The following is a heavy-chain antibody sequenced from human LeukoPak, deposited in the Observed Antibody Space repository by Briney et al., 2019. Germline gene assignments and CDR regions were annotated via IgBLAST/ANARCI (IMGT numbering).Heavy chain of an antibody. CDR2: MNPNSGST. Sequence: GASVKVSCKASGYTFTNFDINWVRQASGQGLEWVGWMNPNSGSTGYAQKFQGRVTMTRNTSIGTAYMELSSLRSEDTAVYYCATTIVLSDWFDPWGQGTLVTVSS. CDR3: ATTIVLSDWFDP. CDR1: GYTFTNFD. J-gene: IGHJ5*02. V-gene: IGHV1-8*01. D-gene: IGHD2-8*01.